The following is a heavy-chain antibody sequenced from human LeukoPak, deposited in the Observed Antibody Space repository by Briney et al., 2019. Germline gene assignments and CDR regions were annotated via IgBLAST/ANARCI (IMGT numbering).Heavy chain of an antibody. CDR3: ARGGSLVGTTPHDTFDI. D-gene: IGHD1-26*01. J-gene: IGHJ3*02. Sequence: SETLSLTCTVSSGSITSYYWSWIRQPPGKGLEWIGYIYYSGSTNYNPSLKSRVAISVDTSKNQVSLRLSSVTAADTAVYYCARGGSLVGTTPHDTFDIWGQGTVVTVS. CDR2: IYYSGST. V-gene: IGHV4-59*01. CDR1: SGSITSYY.